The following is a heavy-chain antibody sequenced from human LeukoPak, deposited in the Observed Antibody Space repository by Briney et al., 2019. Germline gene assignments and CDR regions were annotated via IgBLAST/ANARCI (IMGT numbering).Heavy chain of an antibody. CDR3: AKDHPDYYDSSGYSDY. Sequence: GGSLRLSCAASGFTFSSYGMHWVRQAPGKGLEWVAFIRYDGSNKYYADSVKGRFTISRDNSKNTLYPQMNSLRAEDTAVYYCAKDHPDYYDSSGYSDYWGQGTLVTVSS. D-gene: IGHD3-22*01. J-gene: IGHJ4*02. V-gene: IGHV3-30*02. CDR2: IRYDGSNK. CDR1: GFTFSSYG.